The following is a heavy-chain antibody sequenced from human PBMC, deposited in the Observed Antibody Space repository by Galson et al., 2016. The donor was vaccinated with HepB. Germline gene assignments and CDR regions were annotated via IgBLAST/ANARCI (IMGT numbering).Heavy chain of an antibody. CDR3: ARQTGYFRAFDA. Sequence: PALVKPTQTLTLTCTFSGFSLTSASTGVGVNWIRQPPGKALEWLALIDWEDDKYYNASLRSRLTISKDTSKQQVVLTLTDMDPVDTATYYCARQTGYFRAFDACGHGTAVTGSS. CDR1: GFSLTSASTGVG. D-gene: IGHD6-25*01. V-gene: IGHV2-70*01. CDR2: IDWEDDK. J-gene: IGHJ3*01.